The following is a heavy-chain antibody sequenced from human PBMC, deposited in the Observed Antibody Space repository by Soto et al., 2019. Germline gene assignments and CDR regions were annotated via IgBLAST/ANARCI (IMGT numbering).Heavy chain of an antibody. D-gene: IGHD3-3*01. CDR1: GGSISSYY. J-gene: IGHJ6*02. CDR3: ARQANDFWSGYYNQNYYYGMDV. V-gene: IGHV4-59*08. Sequence: PSETLSLTCTVSGGSISSYYWSWIRQPPGKGLEWIGYIYYSGSTNYNPSLKSRVTISVDTSKNQFSLKLSSVTAADTAVYYCARQANDFWSGYYNQNYYYGMDVWGQGTTVTVSS. CDR2: IYYSGST.